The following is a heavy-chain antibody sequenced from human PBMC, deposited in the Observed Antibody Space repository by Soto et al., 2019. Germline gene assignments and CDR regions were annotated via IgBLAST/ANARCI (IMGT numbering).Heavy chain of an antibody. D-gene: IGHD1-1*01. Sequence: EVQLLESGGGLVQPGGSLRLSCAASGFTFSNYAMSWFRQAPGKGLEWVAAIRGSGGSTYYADTIYADSTKGRYTVSRYNAKTTIYLRINSMRVEDEDVYYCAKARPRTETHWTDGYWGQGTLGTVSS. CDR3: AKARPRTETHWTDGY. J-gene: IGHJ4*02. V-gene: IGHV3-23*01. CDR2: IRGSGGST. CDR1: GFTFSNYA.